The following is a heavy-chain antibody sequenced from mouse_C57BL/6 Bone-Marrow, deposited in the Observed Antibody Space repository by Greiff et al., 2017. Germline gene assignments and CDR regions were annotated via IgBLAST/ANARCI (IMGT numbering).Heavy chain of an antibody. Sequence: VQLQQPGAELVKPGASVKMSCKASGYTFTSYWITWVKQRPGQGLEWIGDIYPGSGSTNYNEKFKRKATLTVDTSSSTAYMRLSSLTSEDSAVYYCASLFTTVVGYSFDYWGQGTTLTVSS. J-gene: IGHJ2*01. V-gene: IGHV1-55*01. CDR1: GYTFTSYW. CDR2: IYPGSGST. D-gene: IGHD1-1*01. CDR3: ASLFTTVVGYSFDY.